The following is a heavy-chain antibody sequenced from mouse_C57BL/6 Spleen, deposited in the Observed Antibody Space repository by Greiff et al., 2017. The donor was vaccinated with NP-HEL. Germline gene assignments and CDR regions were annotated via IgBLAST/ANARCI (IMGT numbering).Heavy chain of an antibody. D-gene: IGHD2-3*01. Sequence: VQLHQSGPELVKPGASVKISCKASGYTFTDYYMNWVKQSHGKSLEWIGDINPNNGGTSYNQKFKGKATLTVDKSSSTAYMELRSLTSEDSAVYYCARDDGPWGQGTSVTVSS. CDR2: INPNNGGT. J-gene: IGHJ4*01. V-gene: IGHV1-26*01. CDR3: ARDDGP. CDR1: GYTFTDYY.